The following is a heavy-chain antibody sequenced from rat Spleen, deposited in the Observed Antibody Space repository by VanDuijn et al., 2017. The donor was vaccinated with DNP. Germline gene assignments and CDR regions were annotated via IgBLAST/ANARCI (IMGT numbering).Heavy chain of an antibody. J-gene: IGHJ2*01. D-gene: IGHD1-11*01. CDR2: ISTGGGST. V-gene: IGHV5-25*01. Sequence: EVQLVESGGGLVQPGRSMKLSCSASGFTFSNYYMVWVRQAPTNGLEWVASISTGGGSTYYRDSVKGRFTFSRDNAKSTLYLQMDSLRSEDTATYYCARHEATEGIDFDYWGQGVMVTVSS. CDR3: ARHEATEGIDFDY. CDR1: GFTFSNYY.